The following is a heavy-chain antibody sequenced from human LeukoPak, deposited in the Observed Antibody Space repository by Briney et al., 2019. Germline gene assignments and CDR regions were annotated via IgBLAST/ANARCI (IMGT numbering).Heavy chain of an antibody. V-gene: IGHV3-23*01. CDR3: ATSGFSGYDHPS. CDR1: GFTPSRYI. J-gene: IGHJ5*02. Sequence: GASLRLSSAPSGFTPSRYIPAWVRVTPGEGPERVSVIRGGADDTSYADSVKGRFTISRDNSKNTLFLQMDGLRVEDTAVYYCATSGFSGYDHPSWGQGTLVTVSS. CDR2: IRGGADDT. D-gene: IGHD5-12*01.